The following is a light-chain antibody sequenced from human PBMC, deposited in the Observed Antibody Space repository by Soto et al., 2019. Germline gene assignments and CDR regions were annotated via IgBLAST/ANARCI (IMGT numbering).Light chain of an antibody. CDR1: QSVTSNY. CDR2: GAS. V-gene: IGKV3-20*01. J-gene: IGKJ1*01. Sequence: EIVLTQSPDTLSLSPGEGATLSCGASQSVTSNYLAWYQQRPGQAPKLLIYGASSRATGIPDTFSGSGSGTDFTLTISRLETEDFAVYYCQQYGTSPWTFGQGTKVDIK. CDR3: QQYGTSPWT.